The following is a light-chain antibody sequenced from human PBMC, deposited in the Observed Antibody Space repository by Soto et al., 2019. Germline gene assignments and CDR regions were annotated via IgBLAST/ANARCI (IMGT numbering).Light chain of an antibody. V-gene: IGLV2-14*01. Sequence: QSALTQPASVSGFPGQSITISCTGTSSDVGGYNYVSWYQQHPGKAPKLMIYEVSNRPSGVSNRFSGSKSGNTASLTISGLQAEDEAEYYCNSYTSSSTLDVFGTGTKLTVL. CDR1: SSDVGGYNY. CDR3: NSYTSSSTLDV. J-gene: IGLJ1*01. CDR2: EVS.